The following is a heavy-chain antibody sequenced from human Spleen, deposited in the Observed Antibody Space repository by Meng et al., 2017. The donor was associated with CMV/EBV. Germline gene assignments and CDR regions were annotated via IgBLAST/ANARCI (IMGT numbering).Heavy chain of an antibody. CDR3: ARAFGCSSATCYGYVFDI. J-gene: IGHJ3*02. CDR1: FTDYY. CDR2: INPNSGGT. V-gene: IGHV1-2*06. Sequence: FTDYYIHWVRQAPGQGLEWMERINPNSGGTNSEQKFQGRVTMTRDTSISTAYMDLSSLRSDETAAYYCARAFGCSSATCYGYVFDIWGQGTMVTVSS. D-gene: IGHD2-2*01.